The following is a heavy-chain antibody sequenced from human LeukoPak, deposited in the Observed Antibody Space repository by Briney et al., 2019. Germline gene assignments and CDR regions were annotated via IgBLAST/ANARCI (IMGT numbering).Heavy chain of an antibody. Sequence: PGRSLRLSCAASRFTFSTYAMHWVRQAPGKGLEWVAIISYDGSNKSYADSVKGRFTISRDNSKNTLYLQMNSLRPQDTAMYYLARVGGGDGSGWSTTDYWGQGTLVTVSS. D-gene: IGHD6-19*01. CDR3: ARVGGGDGSGWSTTDY. J-gene: IGHJ4*02. CDR2: ISYDGSNK. CDR1: RFTFSTYA. V-gene: IGHV3-30*04.